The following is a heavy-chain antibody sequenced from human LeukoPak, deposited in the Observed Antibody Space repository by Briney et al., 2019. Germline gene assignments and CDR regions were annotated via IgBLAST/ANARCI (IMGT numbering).Heavy chain of an antibody. V-gene: IGHV3-20*04. CDR1: GFTFDDYG. J-gene: IGHJ4*02. CDR3: AREDFIAAAGTFFDY. D-gene: IGHD6-13*01. Sequence: PGGSLRLSCAASGFTFDDYGMSWVRQAPGKGLEWVSGINWNGGSTGYADSVKGRVTISRDNAKNSLYLQMNSLRAEDTALYYCAREDFIAAAGTFFDYWGQGNLVSVSS. CDR2: INWNGGST.